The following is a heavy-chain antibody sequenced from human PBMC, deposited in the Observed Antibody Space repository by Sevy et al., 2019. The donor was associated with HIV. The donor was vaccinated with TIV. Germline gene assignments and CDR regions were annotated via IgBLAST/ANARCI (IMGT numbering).Heavy chain of an antibody. CDR2: IWSDGAYQ. V-gene: IGHV3-33*01. J-gene: IGHJ4*02. D-gene: IGHD3-22*01. Sequence: GGSLRLSCAATGFTFSNYAMHWVRQAPGKGMEWVAIIWSDGAYQYHGDSVKGRFTISRDNSKNTLYLQMNNVRVEDAAVYYCARGGYYYDDAAYYALDSWGQGTLVTVSS. CDR1: GFTFSNYA. CDR3: ARGGYYYDDAAYYALDS.